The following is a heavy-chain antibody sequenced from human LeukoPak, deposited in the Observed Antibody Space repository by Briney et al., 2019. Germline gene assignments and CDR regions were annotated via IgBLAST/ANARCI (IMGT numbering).Heavy chain of an antibody. CDR1: GGSFSGYY. D-gene: IGHD3-10*01. J-gene: IGHJ5*02. CDR3: ARRAPPAYGSGSYYYNWFDP. V-gene: IGHV4-34*01. Sequence: SETLSLTCAVYGGSFSGYYWSWIRQPPRKVLEWIGEIKHSGSTNHNPSLKSRVTISVDTSKNQFSLKLSSVTAADTAVYYCARRAPPAYGSGSYYYNWFDPWGQGTLVTVSS. CDR2: IKHSGST.